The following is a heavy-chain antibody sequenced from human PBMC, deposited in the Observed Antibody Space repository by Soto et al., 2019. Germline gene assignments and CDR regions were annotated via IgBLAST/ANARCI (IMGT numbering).Heavy chain of an antibody. D-gene: IGHD3-10*01. CDR2: MNPNSGNT. CDR1: GYTFTSYD. V-gene: IGHV1-8*01. Sequence: ASVKVSCXASGYTFTSYDINWVRQATGQGLEWMGWMNPNSGNTGYAQKFQGRVTMTRNTSISTAYMELSSLRSEDTAVYYCARPDCSSTSCYSYYYGSGSYYSFRYWGQGTLVTVSS. J-gene: IGHJ4*02. CDR3: ARPDCSSTSCYSYYYGSGSYYSFRY.